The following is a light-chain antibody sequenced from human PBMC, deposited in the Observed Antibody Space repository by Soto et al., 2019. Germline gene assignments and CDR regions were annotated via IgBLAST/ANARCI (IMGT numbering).Light chain of an antibody. Sequence: DIQMTQSPSTLSASVGDRVTITCRASQSISNWLAWYQQKPGKAPKVLIYHASNLQSGVPSRFSGSGSGTEFTLTILHLDPDEFASYYCQQYNSEAFGQGTKVDIK. CDR1: QSISNW. CDR2: HAS. J-gene: IGKJ1*01. CDR3: QQYNSEA. V-gene: IGKV1-5*01.